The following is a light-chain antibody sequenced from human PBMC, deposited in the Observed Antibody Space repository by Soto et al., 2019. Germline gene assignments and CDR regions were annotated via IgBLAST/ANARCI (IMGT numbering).Light chain of an antibody. V-gene: IGKV3-20*01. CDR3: QQYGSSPWT. CDR1: QSIATNY. CDR2: DAS. Sequence: EVALTQSPGTLSLSPGARATLSCRASQSIATNYLTWYQQKPGQAPRVLIYDASTRATGIPDRFSGSGSGTDFTLTISRLEPEDFAVYYCQQYGSSPWTFGQGTKVEI. J-gene: IGKJ1*01.